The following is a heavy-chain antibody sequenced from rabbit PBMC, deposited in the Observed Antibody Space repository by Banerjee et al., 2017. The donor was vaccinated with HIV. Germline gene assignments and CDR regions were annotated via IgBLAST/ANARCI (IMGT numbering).Heavy chain of an antibody. CDR2: TYNGDGST. D-gene: IGHD7-1*01. Sequence: QEQLVESGGGLVQPEGSLTLTCEASGFDFSSDAMCWVRQAPGKGLEWIGITYNGDGSTYYASWAKGRFTISKTSSTTLTLQMTSLTVADTATYFCARDLAAVTGWNFGLWGQGTLVTVS. CDR1: GFDFSSDA. CDR3: ARDLAAVTGWNFGL. J-gene: IGHJ3*01. V-gene: IGHV1S47*01.